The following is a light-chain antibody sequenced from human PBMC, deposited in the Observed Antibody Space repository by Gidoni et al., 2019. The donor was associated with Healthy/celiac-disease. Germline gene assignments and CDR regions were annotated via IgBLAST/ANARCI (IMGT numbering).Light chain of an antibody. CDR2: CNS. Sequence: QSVLTQPPSVSGAPGPRVTIACPGSSSNIGAGYDVHWYQQLPGTASKPLIYCNSNRPSGVPDRVSGSKSGTSASLAITGLQAEDEADYYCQSYDSSLSGWVFGGGTKLT. J-gene: IGLJ3*02. CDR1: SSNIGAGYD. CDR3: QSYDSSLSGWV. V-gene: IGLV1-40*01.